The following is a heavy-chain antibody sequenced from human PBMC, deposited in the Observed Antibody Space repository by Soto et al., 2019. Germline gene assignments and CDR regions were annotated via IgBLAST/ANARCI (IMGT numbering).Heavy chain of an antibody. J-gene: IGHJ5*02. CDR1: GGSIRRDAYA. Sequence: QLQLQESGSGLVKPSQTLSLTCTVSGGSIRRDAYAWSWIRQPPEKELEWIGYVYQSGNAYYNHTLEGRVTLSRDASRNEFSLKLTSVTAADTAVYFCARVDYDTETSSYDHWGQGTLITVSP. V-gene: IGHV4-30-2*01. D-gene: IGHD3-22*01. CDR3: ARVDYDTETSSYDH. CDR2: VYQSGNA.